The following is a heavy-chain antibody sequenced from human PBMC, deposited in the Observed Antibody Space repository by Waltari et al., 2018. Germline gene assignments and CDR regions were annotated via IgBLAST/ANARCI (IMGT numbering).Heavy chain of an antibody. CDR3: TKGGAFSPVVS. V-gene: IGHV4-38-2*01. J-gene: IGHJ4*02. CDR2: VYGVSGTT. Sequence: QVQLQESGSGLVNPSETLSLTCDVSGGSTYGFYDWDWIRQSPGKGLTWLGYVYGVSGTTNYNPSLKNRVSISRDTSKNHFSLNLSSVTAADTALYYCTKGGAFSPVVSWGQGVLVTVSS. CDR1: GGSTYGFYD. D-gene: IGHD3-16*01.